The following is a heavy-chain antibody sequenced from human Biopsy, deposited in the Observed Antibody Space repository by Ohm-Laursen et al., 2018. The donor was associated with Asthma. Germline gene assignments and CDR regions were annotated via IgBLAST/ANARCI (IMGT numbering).Heavy chain of an antibody. J-gene: IGHJ3*02. Sequence: RSLRHSCAEFGFSFSNFVIHWVRQAPGKGLEWVGVISKDASTQDYADSVKGRFTMARDNSKNTLDLQMNSLREEDTAVYYCVRDGTDDAFDIWGQGTVVSVSS. V-gene: IGHV3-30*06. CDR3: VRDGTDDAFDI. D-gene: IGHD1-1*01. CDR1: GFSFSNFV. CDR2: ISKDASTQ.